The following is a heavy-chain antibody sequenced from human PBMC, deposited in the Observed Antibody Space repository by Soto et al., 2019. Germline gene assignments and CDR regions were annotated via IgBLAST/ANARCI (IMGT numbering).Heavy chain of an antibody. Sequence: SEALSLTCTVSGGPISSYYWSWIRQSPGKGLEWIGYIHYSGSTNYNPSLKSRVAMSVDASRNQFSLKLSSVTAADTAVYYCARSIDSSGYYFSNCWGQGTLVTVSS. CDR1: GGPISSYY. V-gene: IGHV4-59*01. CDR2: IHYSGST. CDR3: ARSIDSSGYYFSNC. D-gene: IGHD3-22*01. J-gene: IGHJ4*02.